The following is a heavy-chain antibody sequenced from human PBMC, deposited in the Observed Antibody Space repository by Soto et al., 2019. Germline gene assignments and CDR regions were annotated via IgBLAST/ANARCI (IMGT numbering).Heavy chain of an antibody. D-gene: IGHD4-17*01. CDR2: ISSSSSYI. J-gene: IGHJ6*03. CDR1: GFTFSSYS. CDR3: AKNSRMTTVTTYYYYYYMDV. Sequence: GGSLRLSCAASGFTFSSYSMNWVRQAPGKGLEWVSSISSSSSYIYYADSVKGRFTISRDNAKNSLYLQMNSLRAEDTAVYYRAKNSRMTTVTTYYYYYYMDVWGKGTTVTVS. V-gene: IGHV3-21*04.